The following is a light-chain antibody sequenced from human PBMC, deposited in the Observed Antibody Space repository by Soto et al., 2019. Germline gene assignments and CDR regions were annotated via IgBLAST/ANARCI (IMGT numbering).Light chain of an antibody. CDR3: QQYGSSPPYT. Sequence: EVVLTQSPGTLSLSPGERATLSCRASQSVSNKYLAWYQQKPGQAPRLLIFGSSDRATGIPDRFSGSGSGTDVTLTICRLEPEEFAEYYCQQYGSSPPYTFGQGTKLEIK. CDR1: QSVSNKY. V-gene: IGKV3-20*01. J-gene: IGKJ2*01. CDR2: GSS.